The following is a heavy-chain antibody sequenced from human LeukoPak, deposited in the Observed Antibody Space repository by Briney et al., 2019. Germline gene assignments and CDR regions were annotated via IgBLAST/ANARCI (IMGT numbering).Heavy chain of an antibody. J-gene: IGHJ6*04. CDR3: ARGQHCSSTSCYEGGLDYYYYYGMDV. CDR1: GGTFSSYA. V-gene: IGHV1-69*01. D-gene: IGHD2-2*01. CDR2: IIPIFGTA. Sequence: SVKLSCKASGGTFSSYAISWVRQAPGQGLEWMGGIIPIFGTANYAQKFQGRVTITADESTSTAYMELSSLRSEDTAVYYCARGQHCSSTSCYEGGLDYYYYYGMDVWGKGTTVTVSS.